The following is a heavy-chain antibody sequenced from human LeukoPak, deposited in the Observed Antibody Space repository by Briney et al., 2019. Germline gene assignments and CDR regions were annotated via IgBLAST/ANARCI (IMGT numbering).Heavy chain of an antibody. CDR1: GGSISNSDYY. CDR3: ARAGYSSGWYVY. J-gene: IGHJ4*02. CDR2: IYYSGST. D-gene: IGHD6-19*01. V-gene: IGHV4-31*03. Sequence: PSETLSLTCTVSGGSISNSDYYWSWIRQHPGKGLEWIGYIYYSGSTYYNPSLKSRVSISVDTSKNQFSLKLSSVTAADTAVYYCARAGYSSGWYVYWGQGTLVTVSS.